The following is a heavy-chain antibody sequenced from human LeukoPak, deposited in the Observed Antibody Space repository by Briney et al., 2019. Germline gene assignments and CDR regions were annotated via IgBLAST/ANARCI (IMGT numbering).Heavy chain of an antibody. D-gene: IGHD6-19*01. CDR2: ISSSGSTI. Sequence: GGSLRLSCAASGFTFSDYYMSWIRQAPGKGLEWVSYISSSGSTIHYADSVKGRFTISRDNAKNSLYLQMNSLRAEDTAVYYCARDPSSGWYLKGWFDPWGQGTLVTASS. CDR1: GFTFSDYY. V-gene: IGHV3-11*04. CDR3: ARDPSSGWYLKGWFDP. J-gene: IGHJ5*02.